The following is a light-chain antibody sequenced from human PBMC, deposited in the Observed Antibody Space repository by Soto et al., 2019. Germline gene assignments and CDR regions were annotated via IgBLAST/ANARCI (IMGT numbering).Light chain of an antibody. J-gene: IGKJ1*01. CDR2: GAS. CDR1: QSVSNK. V-gene: IGKV3-15*01. Sequence: EVVMTQSPASLSVARGERATLSCRASQSVSNKLAWYQQKPGQGPRLLIYGASTRAPGIPARFSGSGSGTDFTLTISSLEPEDFAVYYCQQRSNWPRTFGQGTKVDNK. CDR3: QQRSNWPRT.